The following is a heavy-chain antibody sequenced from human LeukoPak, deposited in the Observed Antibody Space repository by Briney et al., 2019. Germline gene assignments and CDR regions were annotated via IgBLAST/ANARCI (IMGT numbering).Heavy chain of an antibody. CDR1: GYNFNRHG. Sequence: GASVKVSCKASGYNFNRHGITWVRQATGQGLEWMGWTTPYNGNTFFAQNLQGRLIMTSDTSTNTAYMELQSLKSDDTAVYFCARDSTWGLVSTYSDFWGQGTLVTVSS. D-gene: IGHD5/OR15-5a*01. V-gene: IGHV1-18*01. J-gene: IGHJ4*02. CDR2: TTPYNGNT. CDR3: ARDSTWGLVSTYSDF.